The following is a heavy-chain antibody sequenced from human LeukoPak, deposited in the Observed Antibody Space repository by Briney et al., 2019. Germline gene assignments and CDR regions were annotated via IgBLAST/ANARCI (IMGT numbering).Heavy chain of an antibody. J-gene: IGHJ4*02. D-gene: IGHD5-18*01. Sequence: SENLSLTCTVSGGSISSYYWSWIRQPPGKGLEWIGYIYYSGSTNYSPSLKSRVTISVDTSKNQFSLKLSSVTAADTAVYYCASNTGYSYGYPSRFDYWGQGTLVTVSS. CDR3: ASNTGYSYGYPSRFDY. V-gene: IGHV4-59*01. CDR2: IYYSGST. CDR1: GGSISSYY.